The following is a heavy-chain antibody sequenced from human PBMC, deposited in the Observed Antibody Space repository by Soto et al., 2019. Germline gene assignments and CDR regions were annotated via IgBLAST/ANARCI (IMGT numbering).Heavy chain of an antibody. CDR1: GGSISSGGYS. D-gene: IGHD5-12*01. CDR3: AAGGGLPRYY. J-gene: IGHJ4*02. Sequence: PSETLSLTCAVSGGSISSGGYSWSWIRQPPGKGLEWIGYIYHSGSTYYNPSLKSRVTISVDRSKNQFSLKLSSVTAADRAVYYCAAGGGLPRYYWGQGTLVTVSS. V-gene: IGHV4-30-2*01. CDR2: IYHSGST.